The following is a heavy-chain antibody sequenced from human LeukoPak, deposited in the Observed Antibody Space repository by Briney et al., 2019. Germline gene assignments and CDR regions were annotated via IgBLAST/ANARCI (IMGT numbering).Heavy chain of an antibody. CDR3: ARRYSGSYLLYYYYYYMDV. D-gene: IGHD1-26*01. CDR1: GGSISSHY. Sequence: SETLSLTCTVSGGSISSHYWSWIRQPPGKGLEWIGYIYYSGSTNHNPSLKSRVTISVDTSKNQFSLKLSSVTAADTAVYYCARRYSGSYLLYYYYYYMDVWGKGTTVTVSS. CDR2: IYYSGST. J-gene: IGHJ6*03. V-gene: IGHV4-59*11.